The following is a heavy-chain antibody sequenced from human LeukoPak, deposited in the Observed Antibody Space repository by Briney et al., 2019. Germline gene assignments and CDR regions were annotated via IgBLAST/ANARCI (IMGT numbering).Heavy chain of an antibody. Sequence: ASVKVSCKASGYTFTGYYMHWVRQAPGQGLEWMGWINPNSGGTNYAQKSQGRVTMTRDTSISTAYMELSRLRSDDTAVYYCARVWADYYDSSGYYYHYYYYGMDVWGQGTTVTVSS. J-gene: IGHJ6*02. CDR3: ARVWADYYDSSGYYYHYYYYGMDV. D-gene: IGHD3-22*01. V-gene: IGHV1-2*02. CDR1: GYTFTGYY. CDR2: INPNSGGT.